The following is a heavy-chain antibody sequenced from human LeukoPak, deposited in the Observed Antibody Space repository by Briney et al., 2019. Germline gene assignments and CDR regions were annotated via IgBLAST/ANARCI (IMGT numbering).Heavy chain of an antibody. D-gene: IGHD3-22*01. CDR3: ARDKGHYYDSSGLQGFDP. Sequence: SETLSLTCTVSGGSISSGDYYWSWIRQPPGKGLEWIGYIYYSGSTYYNPSLKSRVTISVDTSKNQFSLKLSSVTAADTAVYYCARDKGHYYDSSGLQGFDPWGQGTLVTVSS. J-gene: IGHJ5*02. CDR2: IYYSGST. V-gene: IGHV4-30-4*08. CDR1: GGSISSGDYY.